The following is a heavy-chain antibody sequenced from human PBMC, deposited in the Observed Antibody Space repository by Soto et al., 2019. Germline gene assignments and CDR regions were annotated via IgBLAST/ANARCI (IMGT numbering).Heavy chain of an antibody. Sequence: QVQLVQSGAAVKKPGASVKVSCKDSGYTFPTYGISWGRQAPGQGLEWMGWISADNGNTNYAQKLQCRVTMATDTSTCIASMVLRSLRTDATSVYYCARRKVVPVAAVAYWGQGTLVTFAA. D-gene: IGHD2-2*01. CDR2: ISADNGNT. J-gene: IGHJ4*02. CDR3: ARRKVVPVAAVAY. V-gene: IGHV1-18*01. CDR1: GYTFPTYG.